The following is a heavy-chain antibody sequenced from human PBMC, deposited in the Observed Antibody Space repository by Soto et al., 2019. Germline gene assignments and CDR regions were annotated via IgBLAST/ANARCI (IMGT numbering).Heavy chain of an antibody. CDR3: AREVVLRFSGSRPPDV. CDR1: GGSISSYY. Sequence: PSETLSLTCTVSGGSISSYYWSWIRQPPGKGLEWIGYIYYSGSTNYNPSLKSRVTISVDTSKNQFSLKLSSVTSADTAVYYCAREVVLRFSGSRPPDVRGQGTLVTVSS. CDR2: IYYSGST. V-gene: IGHV4-59*01. J-gene: IGHJ4*03. D-gene: IGHD3-3*01.